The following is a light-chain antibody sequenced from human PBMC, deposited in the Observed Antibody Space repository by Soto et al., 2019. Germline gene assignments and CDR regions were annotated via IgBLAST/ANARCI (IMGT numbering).Light chain of an antibody. V-gene: IGLV2-14*01. CDR3: SSYTSSTPYV. CDR2: EVS. CDR1: SGDVGGYNY. J-gene: IGLJ1*01. Sequence: QSALTQPASVSGSPGQWITISCPGTSGDVGGYNYVSWYQHHPGKAPKLMIYEVSNRPSGVSNRFSGSKSGNTASLTISGLQAEDEADYYCSSYTSSTPYVFGTGTKVTVL.